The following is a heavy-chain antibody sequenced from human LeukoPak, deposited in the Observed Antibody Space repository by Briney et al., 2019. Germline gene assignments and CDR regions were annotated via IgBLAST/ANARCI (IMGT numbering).Heavy chain of an antibody. J-gene: IGHJ4*02. V-gene: IGHV3-48*03. Sequence: KPGGSLRLSCAASGFTFSSYEMNWVRQAPGKGLEWISYISGSGSSIFSADSLKGRFTISRDNAKNSLYLQMNGLRAEDTAVYYCARDSRDGYKKRDFDYWGQGTLVTVSS. D-gene: IGHD5-24*01. CDR1: GFTFSSYE. CDR2: ISGSGSSI. CDR3: ARDSRDGYKKRDFDY.